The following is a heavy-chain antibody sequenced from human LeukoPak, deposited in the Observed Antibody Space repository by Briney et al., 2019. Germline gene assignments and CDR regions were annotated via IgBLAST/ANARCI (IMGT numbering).Heavy chain of an antibody. CDR3: ASSSWYGRIVY. J-gene: IGHJ4*02. CDR2: IYNSGST. D-gene: IGHD6-13*01. Sequence: PSETLSLTCTVSGDSLSNYYWSWIRQPPGKGLEWIGYIYNSGSTNYNPSLKSRVTISVDTSKNQFSLKLSSVTAADTAVYYCASSSWYGRIVYWGQGTLVPVSS. V-gene: IGHV4-4*09. CDR1: GDSLSNYY.